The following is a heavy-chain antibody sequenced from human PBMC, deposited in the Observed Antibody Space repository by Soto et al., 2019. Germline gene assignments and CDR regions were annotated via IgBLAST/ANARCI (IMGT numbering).Heavy chain of an antibody. J-gene: IGHJ4*02. CDR1: GFTFSRSA. V-gene: IGHV3-33*01. D-gene: IGHD6-13*01. CDR3: ARETAAAADVQFDY. Sequence: QVQLVESGGGVVQPGGSLRLSCAASGFTFSRSAMHWVRHAPGKGLEWVALIWYDGNIQYYADSVRGRFTISSDNSKNALYLQMNSLRAEDTAGYYCARETAAAADVQFDYWGQGTLVTVSS. CDR2: IWYDGNIQ.